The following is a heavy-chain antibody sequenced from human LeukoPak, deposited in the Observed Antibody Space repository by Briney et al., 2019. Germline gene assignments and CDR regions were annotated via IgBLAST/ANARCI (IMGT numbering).Heavy chain of an antibody. V-gene: IGHV4-38-2*02. Sequence: SETLSLTCTVSGYSISSGYYWGWIRQPPGKGLEWIGSIYHSGSTYYNPSLKSRVTISVDTSKNQFSLKLSSVTAADTAVYYCARGGQGGPPFDYWGQGTLVTVSS. CDR3: ARGGQGGPPFDY. CDR2: IYHSGST. CDR1: GYSISSGYY. J-gene: IGHJ4*02. D-gene: IGHD1-26*01.